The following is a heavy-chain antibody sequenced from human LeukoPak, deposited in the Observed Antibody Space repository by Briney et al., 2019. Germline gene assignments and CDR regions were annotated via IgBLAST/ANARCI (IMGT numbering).Heavy chain of an antibody. D-gene: IGHD1-26*01. CDR1: GGSLSSYH. CDR3: ARDGVGIVGATRYYFDY. V-gene: IGHV4-59*12. Sequence: SETLSLTCTGSGGSLSSYHWSWIRQPPGKGLEWVGDIYNSGSTNYNPSLKSRVTISVDTSKNHFSLKVTSVTAADTAVYYCARDGVGIVGATRYYFDYWGQGTLVTVSS. J-gene: IGHJ4*02. CDR2: IYNSGST.